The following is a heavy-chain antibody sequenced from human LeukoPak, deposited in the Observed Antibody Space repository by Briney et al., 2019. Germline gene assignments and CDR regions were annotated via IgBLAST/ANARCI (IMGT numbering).Heavy chain of an antibody. CDR3: ASDDYGDLVNAFDI. J-gene: IGHJ3*02. V-gene: IGHV4-34*01. CDR2: INHSGGT. Sequence: PSETLSLTCAVYGGSFSGYYWSWIRQPPGKGLEWIGEINHSGGTNYNPSLKSRVTISSDTSKNHFSLKLTSVTAADTAVYYCASDDYGDLVNAFDIWGQGTMVTVSS. D-gene: IGHD4-17*01. CDR1: GGSFSGYY.